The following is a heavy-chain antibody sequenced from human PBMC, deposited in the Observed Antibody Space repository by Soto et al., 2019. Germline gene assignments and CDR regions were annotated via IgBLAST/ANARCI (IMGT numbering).Heavy chain of an antibody. J-gene: IGHJ4*02. CDR3: ARIVVATRPGALDF. V-gene: IGHV2-70*11. CDR2: IDWDDDK. Sequence: SGPTLVNPKQPLTMTCRFSGFSLSSSGMCVSWIRQPPGKALEWLARIDWDDDKYYSTSLKTRLTISKDTSKNQVVLTMTNMDPVDTATYYCARIVVATRPGALDFWGQGTLVTVSS. CDR1: GFSLSSSGMC. D-gene: IGHD6-6*01.